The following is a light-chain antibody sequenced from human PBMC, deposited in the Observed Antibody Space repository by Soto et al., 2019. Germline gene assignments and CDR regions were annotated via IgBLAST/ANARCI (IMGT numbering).Light chain of an antibody. CDR1: QGIGNW. CDR2: HAS. Sequence: DIQMTQSPSTLSASIGERVTIACRASQGIGNWLAWYQQKPGKAPKLLIFHASSLESGVPSRFSGSGSGTDFTLTISSLQPEDFATYYCQQTYSTAWTFGQGTKVDIK. J-gene: IGKJ1*01. CDR3: QQTYSTAWT. V-gene: IGKV1-5*01.